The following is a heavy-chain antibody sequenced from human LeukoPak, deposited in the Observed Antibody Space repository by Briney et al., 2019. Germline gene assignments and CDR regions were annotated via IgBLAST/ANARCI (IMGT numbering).Heavy chain of an antibody. CDR3: TRVFPTVTNHDAFGI. CDR2: IRSKAYGGTT. V-gene: IGHV3-49*03. J-gene: IGHJ3*02. CDR1: GFTFGDYA. Sequence: PGGSLRLSCTASGFTFGDYAMSWFRQAPGKGLEWVGFIRSKAYGGTTEYAASVKGRFTISRDDSKSIAYLQMNSLKTEDTAVYYCTRVFPTVTNHDAFGIWGQGTMVTVSS. D-gene: IGHD4-17*01.